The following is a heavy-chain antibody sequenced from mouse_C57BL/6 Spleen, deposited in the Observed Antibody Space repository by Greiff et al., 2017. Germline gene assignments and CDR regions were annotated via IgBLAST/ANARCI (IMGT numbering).Heavy chain of an antibody. CDR3: ASAQYYGSSYWYFDV. J-gene: IGHJ1*03. Sequence: QVQLQQPGAELVMPGASVKLSCKASGYTFTSYWMHWVKQRPGQGLEWIGEIDPSDSYTNYNQKFKGKSTLTVDKSSSTAYMQLSILTSEDSAVYYCASAQYYGSSYWYFDVWGTGTTVTVSS. CDR1: GYTFTSYW. D-gene: IGHD1-1*01. CDR2: IDPSDSYT. V-gene: IGHV1-69*01.